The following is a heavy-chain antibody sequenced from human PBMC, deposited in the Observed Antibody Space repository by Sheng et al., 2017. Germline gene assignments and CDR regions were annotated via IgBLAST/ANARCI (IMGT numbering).Heavy chain of an antibody. D-gene: IGHD4-17*01. CDR2: ISYDGSNK. J-gene: IGHJ4*02. V-gene: IGHV3-30-3*01. CDR3: ARDPTYGDYVRYFDY. CDR1: GFTFSSYA. Sequence: QVQLVESGGGVVQPGRSLRLSCAASGFTFSSYAMHWVRQAPGKGLEWVAVISYDGSNKYYADSVKGRFTISRDNSKNTLYLQMNSLRAEDTAVYYCARDPTYGDYVRYFDYWGQGTLVTVSS.